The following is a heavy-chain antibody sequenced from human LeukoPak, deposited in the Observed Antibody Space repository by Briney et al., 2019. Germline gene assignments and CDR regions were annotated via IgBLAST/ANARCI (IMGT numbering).Heavy chain of an antibody. CDR1: GFTFSSYE. D-gene: IGHD6-19*01. CDR3: ARDLGRAVALDY. V-gene: IGHV3-48*03. J-gene: IGHJ4*01. Sequence: AGTLRLSCAASGFTFSSYERNWVRQAPGKGLEWVSYISSSGSTIYYPYSVKGRFTIVNATTNSSLYRQMLRLTAEDMSVYDRARDLGRAVALDYCGDGKLVTASS. CDR2: ISSSGSTI.